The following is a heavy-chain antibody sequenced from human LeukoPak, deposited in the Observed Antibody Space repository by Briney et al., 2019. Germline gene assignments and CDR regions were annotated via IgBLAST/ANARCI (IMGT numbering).Heavy chain of an antibody. J-gene: IGHJ4*02. CDR3: ARDNDSSSWYYFDY. Sequence: ASVKVSCKASGYTFTSYGISWVRQAPGQGLEWMGWISAYNGNTNYAQKLQGRVTMTTDTSTSTAYMELRSLRSDDTAVYYCARDNDSSSWYYFDYWGQGTLVTVSS. D-gene: IGHD6-13*01. CDR1: GYTFTSYG. CDR2: ISAYNGNT. V-gene: IGHV1-18*01.